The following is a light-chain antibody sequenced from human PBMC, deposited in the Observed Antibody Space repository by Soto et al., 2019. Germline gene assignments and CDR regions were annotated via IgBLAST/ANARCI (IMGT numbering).Light chain of an antibody. V-gene: IGLV2-8*01. Sequence: QSALTQPPSASGSPGQSVTISCTGTNRDVGSYNYVSWYQQHPGKAPKLMIYEVTKRPSGVPDRFSGSKSGNTASLTVSGLQAEDEADYYCSSYAGSNNLVFGTGTKLTVL. CDR1: NRDVGSYNY. CDR3: SSYAGSNNLV. CDR2: EVT. J-gene: IGLJ1*01.